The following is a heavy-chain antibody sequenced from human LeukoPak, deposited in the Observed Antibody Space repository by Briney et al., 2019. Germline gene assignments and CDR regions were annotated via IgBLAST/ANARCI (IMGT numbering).Heavy chain of an antibody. CDR2: ISWDGGST. V-gene: IGHV3-43D*03. CDR3: ALLGESSGPVDY. CDR1: GFTFDDYA. D-gene: IGHD6-19*01. J-gene: IGHJ4*02. Sequence: GGSLRLSCAASGFTFDDYAMHWVRQAPGKGLEWVSLISWDGGSTYYADSVKGRFTISRDNSKNSLYLQMNSLRAEDTALYYCALLGESSGPVDYWGQGTLVTVSS.